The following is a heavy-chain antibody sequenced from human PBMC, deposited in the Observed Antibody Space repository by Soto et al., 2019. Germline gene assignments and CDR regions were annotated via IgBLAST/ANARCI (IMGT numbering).Heavy chain of an antibody. J-gene: IGHJ4*02. CDR1: GGSISSGGYY. Sequence: PSETLSLTCTVSGGSISSGGYYWSWIRQHPGKGLEWIGYIYYSGSTYYNPSLKSRVTISVDTSKNQFSLKLSSVTAADTAVYYCARESALYGDYGIDYWGQGTLVTVSS. D-gene: IGHD4-17*01. CDR3: ARESALYGDYGIDY. V-gene: IGHV4-31*03. CDR2: IYYSGST.